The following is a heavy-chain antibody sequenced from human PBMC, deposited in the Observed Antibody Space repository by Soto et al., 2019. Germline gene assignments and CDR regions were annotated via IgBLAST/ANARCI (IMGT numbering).Heavy chain of an antibody. CDR2: ISVGSGSI. CDR1: GFTFSSYA. D-gene: IGHD1-26*01. J-gene: IGHJ3*02. V-gene: IGHV3-48*02. Sequence: EAHLVESGGGLVQPGRSRRLSCAASGFTFSSYAFNWVHQAPGKGLEWISYISVGSGSIFYADSVKGRFTISRDDAQNSLYLQMNTLRDEDTAIYFCVRDDKWAFDIWGQGTTVIVSS. CDR3: VRDDKWAFDI.